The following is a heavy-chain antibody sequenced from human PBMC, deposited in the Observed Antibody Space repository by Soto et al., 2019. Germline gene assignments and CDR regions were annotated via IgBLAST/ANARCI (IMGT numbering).Heavy chain of an antibody. Sequence: GESLKISCKGSGYRFTTYWIAWVRQMPGKGLEWMGIIYPGDSDTRYSPSFQGQVTISADKSINTAYLQWSSLKASDTAMYYCARPQGIGDDCFDIWGQGTMVTVSS. J-gene: IGHJ3*02. V-gene: IGHV5-51*01. CDR2: IYPGDSDT. CDR1: GYRFTTYW. D-gene: IGHD3-3*01. CDR3: ARPQGIGDDCFDI.